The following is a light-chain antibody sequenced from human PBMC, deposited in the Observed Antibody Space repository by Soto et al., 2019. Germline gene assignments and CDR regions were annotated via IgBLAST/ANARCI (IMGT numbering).Light chain of an antibody. CDR1: SSDVGSYNY. Sequence: QSVLTQPASVSGSPGQSITISCTGTSSDVGSYNYVSWYQQHPGKAPKLMIYEVSDRPSGISSRFSGSKSGNTASLTISGLHTEDEADYYCSSYTSSSTLFGTGTKVTVL. CDR2: EVS. J-gene: IGLJ1*01. CDR3: SSYTSSSTL. V-gene: IGLV2-14*01.